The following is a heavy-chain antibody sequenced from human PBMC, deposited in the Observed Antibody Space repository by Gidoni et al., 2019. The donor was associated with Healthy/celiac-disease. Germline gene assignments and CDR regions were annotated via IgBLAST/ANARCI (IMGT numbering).Heavy chain of an antibody. Sequence: QVQLVQPGAQVKKPGSSVKVSCKASGGTFSSYAISWGRQAPGQGLEWMGGIIPIFGTANYAQKFQGRVTITADESTSTAYMELSSLRSEDTAVYYCARVGNWNAPTDWFDPWGQGTLVTVSS. CDR2: IIPIFGTA. CDR3: ARVGNWNAPTDWFDP. V-gene: IGHV1-69*01. J-gene: IGHJ5*02. CDR1: GGTFSSYA. D-gene: IGHD1-1*01.